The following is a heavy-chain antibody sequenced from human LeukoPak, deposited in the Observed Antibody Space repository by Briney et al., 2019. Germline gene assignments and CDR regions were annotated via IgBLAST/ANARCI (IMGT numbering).Heavy chain of an antibody. J-gene: IGHJ4*02. V-gene: IGHV1-2*02. CDR3: ARDVGEYCSSTNCYASHY. CDR1: GYTFTGYY. Sequence: GASVKVSCKASGYTFTGYYMHWVRQAPGQGLEWMGWINPNSGGTNYAQEFQGRVTMTRDTSISTAYMELSRLRSDDTAVYYCARDVGEYCSSTNCYASHYWGQGTLVTVSS. D-gene: IGHD2-2*01. CDR2: INPNSGGT.